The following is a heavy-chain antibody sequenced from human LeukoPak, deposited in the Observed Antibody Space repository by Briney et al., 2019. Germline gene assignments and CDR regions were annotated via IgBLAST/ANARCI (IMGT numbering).Heavy chain of an antibody. CDR3: AKGAAADYGGNSGNNWFDP. D-gene: IGHD4-23*01. V-gene: IGHV1-46*01. CDR1: GYTFTSYY. J-gene: IGHJ5*02. Sequence: ASVKVSCKASGYTFTSYYMHWVRQAPGQGLEWMGIINPSAGRTSYAQKFQGRVTMTRDRSTSTVYMELSSLRSEDTAVYYCAKGAAADYGGNSGNNWFDPWGQGTLVIVSS. CDR2: INPSAGRT.